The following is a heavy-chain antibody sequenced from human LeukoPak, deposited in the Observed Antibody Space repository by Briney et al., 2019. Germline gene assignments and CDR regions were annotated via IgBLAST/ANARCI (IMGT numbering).Heavy chain of an antibody. CDR1: GYTFSNYG. Sequence: VSVKVSCKASGYTFSNYGISWVRQAPGQGSEWMGWISAYNGNTNSAQKLQGRVTMTTDTSTSTAYMELRSLRSDDTAVYYCARDGPHRGSYYAFDIWGQGTMVTVSS. J-gene: IGHJ3*02. CDR3: ARDGPHRGSYYAFDI. V-gene: IGHV1-18*01. D-gene: IGHD1-26*01. CDR2: ISAYNGNT.